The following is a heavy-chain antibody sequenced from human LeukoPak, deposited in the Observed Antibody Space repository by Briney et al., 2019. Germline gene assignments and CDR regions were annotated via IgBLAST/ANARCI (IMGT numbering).Heavy chain of an antibody. D-gene: IGHD2-15*01. CDR2: VNSNDRP. V-gene: IGHV3-23*01. CDR1: GFNFSNYA. CDR3: AKARAAVVEAAINY. Sequence: PGGSLRLSCAASGFNFSNYAMTWVRQAPGKGLEWDPTVNSNDRPYYADSVKGRFTISRDNSKNTLYLQMNTLRVEDTALYYCAKARAAVVEAAINYWGQGILVTVSP. J-gene: IGHJ4*02.